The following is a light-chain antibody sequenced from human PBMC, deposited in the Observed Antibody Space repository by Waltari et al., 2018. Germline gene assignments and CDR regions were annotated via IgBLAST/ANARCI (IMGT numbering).Light chain of an antibody. CDR3: QQYGTSSS. J-gene: IGKJ5*01. CDR2: GAS. Sequence: DIVLTQSPGTLSLSPGERATLSCRASQSVGSNYLVWYQQKPGQATRLLLYGASSRATGIPDRFTGSGSGTDFTLTISRLEPEDFAVYYCQQYGTSSSFGQGTRREIK. CDR1: QSVGSNY. V-gene: IGKV3-20*01.